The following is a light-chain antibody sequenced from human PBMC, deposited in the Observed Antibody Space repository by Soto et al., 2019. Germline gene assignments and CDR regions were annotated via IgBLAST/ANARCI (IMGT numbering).Light chain of an antibody. J-gene: IGKJ4*01. V-gene: IGKV3-15*01. CDR1: QSLSSN. Sequence: EIVMTQSPATLSVSPGERATLSCRASQSLSSNFAWYQQKPGQAPRILIYDASTRTTSITTRISGSGSGTEFSLTIISLLSEDFAVYYCQQYNNWPPLTFGGGTKVEIK. CDR2: DAS. CDR3: QQYNNWPPLT.